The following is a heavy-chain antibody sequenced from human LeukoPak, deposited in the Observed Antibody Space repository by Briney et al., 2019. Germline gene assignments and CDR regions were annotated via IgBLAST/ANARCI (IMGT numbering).Heavy chain of an antibody. D-gene: IGHD3-22*01. CDR3: ALGSANYDSSDFDC. Sequence: GGSLRLSCVLSTFTKAWMNWIRQAPGKGLEWVGRIYSKTDGGTINYAAPVKGRFTISRDDSKNTLYLQTNSLKTEDTAVYYCALGSANYDSSDFDCWGQGTLVTVSS. CDR1: TFTKAW. CDR2: IYSKTDGGTI. J-gene: IGHJ4*02. V-gene: IGHV3-15*06.